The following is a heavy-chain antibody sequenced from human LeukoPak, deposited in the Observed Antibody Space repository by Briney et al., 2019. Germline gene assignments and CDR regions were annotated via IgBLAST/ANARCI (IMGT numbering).Heavy chain of an antibody. CDR2: ISYDGSNE. V-gene: IGHV3-30*04. CDR1: GFTFSSYV. J-gene: IGHJ4*02. D-gene: IGHD3-22*01. CDR3: ARVRGYYYDSSGYYYFDY. Sequence: GGSLRLSCAASGFTFSSYVMHWVRQAPGKGLEWVAIISYDGSNEYYADSVKGRFTISRDNSKNTLYLQMNSLRAADTAVYYCARVRGYYYDSSGYYYFDYWGQGTLVTVSS.